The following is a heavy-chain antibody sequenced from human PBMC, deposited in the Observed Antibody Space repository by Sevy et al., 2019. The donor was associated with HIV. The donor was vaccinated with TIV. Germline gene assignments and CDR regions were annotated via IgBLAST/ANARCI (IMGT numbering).Heavy chain of an antibody. CDR2: IIPIFGTA. CDR3: ARAADYSSHYYYYYMDV. D-gene: IGHD4-4*01. J-gene: IGHJ6*03. CDR1: GGTFSSYA. Sequence: ASVKVSCKASGGTFSSYAISWVRQAPGQGLEWMGGIIPIFGTANYAQKFQGRVTITADESTSTAYMELSSLGSEGTAVYYCARAADYSSHYYYYYMDVWGKGTTVTVSS. V-gene: IGHV1-69*13.